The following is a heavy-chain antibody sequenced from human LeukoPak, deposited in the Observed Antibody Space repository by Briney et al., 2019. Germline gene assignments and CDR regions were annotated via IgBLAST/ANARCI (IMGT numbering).Heavy chain of an antibody. CDR3: ARTYPDYDFWSGYYRGAYYFDY. CDR1: GFTFSSYE. CDR2: ISSSGSTI. J-gene: IGHJ4*02. Sequence: GGSPRLSCAPSGFTFSSYEMNGVREAPGKGVEWVSHISSSGSTIYYADSVKGRFTISRDKATNSLYLQMNSLRAEDTAVYYCARTYPDYDFWSGYYRGAYYFDYWGQGTLVTVSS. D-gene: IGHD3-3*01. V-gene: IGHV3-48*03.